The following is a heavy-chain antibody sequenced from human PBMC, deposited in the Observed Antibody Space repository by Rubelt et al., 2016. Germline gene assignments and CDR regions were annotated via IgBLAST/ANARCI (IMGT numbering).Heavy chain of an antibody. Sequence: QVQLVESGGGVVQPGRSLRLSCAASGFTFSAYGLHWVRQAPGKGLDWVALISFDENKKYYAYSVKGRFTISRDNSKNTVFLQMNSLRPEDTGVYYCAKDRTQGGNGMDVWGQGTTVTVSS. CDR1: GFTFSAYG. D-gene: IGHD1-26*01. CDR3: AKDRTQGGNGMDV. V-gene: IGHV3-30*18. CDR2: ISFDENKK. J-gene: IGHJ6*02.